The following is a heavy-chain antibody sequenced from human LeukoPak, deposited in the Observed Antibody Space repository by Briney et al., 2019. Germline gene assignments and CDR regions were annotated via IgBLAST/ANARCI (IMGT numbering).Heavy chain of an antibody. CDR1: GGSISSYY. V-gene: IGHV4-34*01. D-gene: IGHD5-18*01. J-gene: IGHJ4*02. Sequence: KPSETLSLTCTVSGGSISSYYWSWIRQPPGKGLEWIGEINHSGSTNYNPSLKSRVTISVDTSKNQFSLKLSSVTAADTAVYYCARPKHHWTRGYSYGYFDYWGQGTLVTVSS. CDR3: ARPKHHWTRGYSYGYFDY. CDR2: INHSGST.